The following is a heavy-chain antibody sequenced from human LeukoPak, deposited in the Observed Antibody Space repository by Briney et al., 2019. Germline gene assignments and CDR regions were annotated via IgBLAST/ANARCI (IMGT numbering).Heavy chain of an antibody. V-gene: IGHV1-2*06. CDR3: ARGPSSGAFDI. D-gene: IGHD6-6*01. CDR1: GYIFTDYY. CDR2: IDPDSGGT. J-gene: IGHJ3*02. Sequence: ASVKVSCKASGYIFTDYYIHWLRQAPGQSFEWMGRIDPDSGGTRSAHKFQGRVTVTRDTSISTVYMELRWLMSDDAAVYYCARGPSSGAFDIWGQGTVVTVSS.